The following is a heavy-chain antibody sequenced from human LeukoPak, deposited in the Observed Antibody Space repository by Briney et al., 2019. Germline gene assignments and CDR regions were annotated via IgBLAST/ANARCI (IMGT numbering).Heavy chain of an antibody. CDR3: ARVGNWNYGHFYYYMDV. V-gene: IGHV3-23*01. J-gene: IGHJ6*03. CDR1: GFTFSSYG. CDR2: ISGSGGST. D-gene: IGHD1-7*01. Sequence: GGSLRLSCAASGFTFSSYGMSWVRQAPGKGLEWVSAISGSGGSTYYADSVKGRFTISRDNSKNTLYLQMNSLRAEDTAVYCCARVGNWNYGHFYYYMDVWGKGTTVTVSS.